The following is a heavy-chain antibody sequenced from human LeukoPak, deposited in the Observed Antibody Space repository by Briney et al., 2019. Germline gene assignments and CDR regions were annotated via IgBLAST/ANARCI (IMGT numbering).Heavy chain of an antibody. CDR2: ISGSGGST. CDR1: GFTFSSYA. D-gene: IGHD3-10*01. V-gene: IGHV3-23*01. CDR3: AKGLWFGESYGMDV. Sequence: GGSLRLSCAASGFTFSSYAMSWVRQAPGKGLEWVSAISGSGGSTYYADSVKGRFTISRDNSKSTLYLQMNSLRAEDTAVYYCAKGLWFGESYGMDVWGQGTTVTVSS. J-gene: IGHJ6*02.